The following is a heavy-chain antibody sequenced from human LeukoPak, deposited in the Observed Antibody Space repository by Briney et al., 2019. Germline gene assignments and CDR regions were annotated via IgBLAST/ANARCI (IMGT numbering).Heavy chain of an antibody. CDR2: ISSSSSYT. CDR1: GFTFSDYY. Sequence: GGSLRLSCAASGFTFSDYYMSWIRQAPGKGLEWVSYISSSSSYTNYADSVKGRFTISRDNAKNSLYLQMNSLRAEDTAVYYCTKDLMTGFSSGWYFGYWGLGTLVTVSS. D-gene: IGHD6-19*01. J-gene: IGHJ4*02. CDR3: TKDLMTGFSSGWYFGY. V-gene: IGHV3-11*05.